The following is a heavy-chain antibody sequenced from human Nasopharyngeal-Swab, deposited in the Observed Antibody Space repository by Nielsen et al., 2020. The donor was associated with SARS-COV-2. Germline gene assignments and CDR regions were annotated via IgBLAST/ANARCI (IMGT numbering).Heavy chain of an antibody. V-gene: IGHV4-59*08. CDR3: ARQIYDFWSGYGLVYYYMDV. D-gene: IGHD3-3*01. Sequence: LRWSGCIFSRGSTNYNPSLKSRVTISVDTSKNQFSLKLSSVTAADTAVYYCARQIYDFWSGYGLVYYYMDVWGKGTTVTVSS. CDR2: IFSRGST. J-gene: IGHJ6*03.